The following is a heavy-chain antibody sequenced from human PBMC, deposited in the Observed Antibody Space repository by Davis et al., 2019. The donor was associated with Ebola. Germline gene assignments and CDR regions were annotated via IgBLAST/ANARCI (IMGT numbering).Heavy chain of an antibody. J-gene: IGHJ4*02. CDR3: AKGFSVGTTVIDY. Sequence: SLKISCAASGFTFDDYAMHWVRQAPGKGLELVSGISWNSGSIGYADSVKGRFTISRDNAKNSLYLQMNSLRAEDTALYYCAKGFSVGTTVIDYWGQGTLVTVSS. CDR2: ISWNSGSI. D-gene: IGHD1-26*01. V-gene: IGHV3-9*01. CDR1: GFTFDDYA.